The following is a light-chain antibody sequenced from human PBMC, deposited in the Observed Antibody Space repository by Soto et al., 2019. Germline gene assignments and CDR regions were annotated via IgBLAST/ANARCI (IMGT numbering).Light chain of an antibody. Sequence: QPVLTQSPSASASLGASVKLTCILSSGHSSYAIAWHQQQPEKGPRFLMKLNSDGSHTRGDGIPDRFSGSTSGAERHLTISSLQSEDEADYYCQTWGTGIRIFGGGTKLTVL. CDR1: SGHSSYA. V-gene: IGLV4-69*01. CDR3: QTWGTGIRI. CDR2: LNSDGSH. J-gene: IGLJ2*01.